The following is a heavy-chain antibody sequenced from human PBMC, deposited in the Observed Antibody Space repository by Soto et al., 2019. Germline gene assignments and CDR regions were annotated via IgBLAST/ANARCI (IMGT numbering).Heavy chain of an antibody. D-gene: IGHD6-13*01. J-gene: IGHJ5*02. V-gene: IGHV4-59*01. CDR2: IYYSGST. CDR1: GGSISSYY. CDR3: ARGVRTQLVGWFDP. Sequence: SETLSLTCTVSGGSISSYYWSWIRQPPGKGLEWIGYIYYSGSTNYNPSLKSRVTISVDTSKNQFSLKLSSVTAADTAVYYCARGVRTQLVGWFDPWGQGTLVTVSS.